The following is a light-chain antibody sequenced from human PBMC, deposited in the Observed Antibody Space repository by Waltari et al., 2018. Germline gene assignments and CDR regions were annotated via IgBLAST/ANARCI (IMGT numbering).Light chain of an antibody. Sequence: DIQMTQSPSSLSASVGNRVTITCRASQSISSYLNWYQQKPGKAPKLLIYAASSLQSGVPSRFSGSGSGTDFTLTISSLQPEDFATYYCQQSYSNPSRYTFGQGTKLEIK. CDR1: QSISSY. V-gene: IGKV1-39*01. J-gene: IGKJ2*01. CDR2: AAS. CDR3: QQSYSNPSRYT.